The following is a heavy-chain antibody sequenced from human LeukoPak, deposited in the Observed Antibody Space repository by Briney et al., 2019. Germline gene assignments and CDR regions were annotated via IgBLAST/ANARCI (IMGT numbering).Heavy chain of an antibody. J-gene: IGHJ3*02. CDR2: ISNNGGYT. Sequence: PGGSLRLSCAASGFTFSSSAMSWVRQAPGKGLEWVSAISNNGGYTYYADSVQGRFTISRDNSKNTLYLQMNSLRAEDTAVYYCAREGEAVAGTSAFDIWGQGTMVTVSS. V-gene: IGHV3-23*01. D-gene: IGHD6-19*01. CDR1: GFTFSSSA. CDR3: AREGEAVAGTSAFDI.